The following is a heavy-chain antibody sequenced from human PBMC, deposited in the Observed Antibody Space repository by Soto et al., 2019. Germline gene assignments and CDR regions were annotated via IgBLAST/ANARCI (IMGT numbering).Heavy chain of an antibody. CDR1: GFSLSTGGMC. D-gene: IGHD3-22*01. Sequence: GSGPTLVNPSQTLTLTCTLSGFSLSTGGMCVSWIRQPPGKALEWLALIDWDDEKYYSTSLKTRLTISQDTSKNQVVLTMTNMDPVDTATYYCARTLQDSSGYYFVRAYFFDYWGQGIPVTVSS. CDR3: ARTLQDSSGYYFVRAYFFDY. CDR2: IDWDDEK. J-gene: IGHJ4*02. V-gene: IGHV2-70*01.